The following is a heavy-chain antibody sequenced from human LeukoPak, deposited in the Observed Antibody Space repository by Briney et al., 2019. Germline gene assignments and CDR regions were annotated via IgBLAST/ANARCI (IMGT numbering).Heavy chain of an antibody. J-gene: IGHJ5*02. CDR2: IYYSGST. Sequence: SETLSLTCTVSGGSISSYYWSWIRQPPGKGLEWIGYIYYSGSTNYNPSLKSRVTISVDTSKNQFSRKLSSVTAADTAVYYCARWELLPNWFDPWGQGTLVTVSS. CDR1: GGSISSYY. V-gene: IGHV4-59*01. CDR3: ARWELLPNWFDP. D-gene: IGHD1-26*01.